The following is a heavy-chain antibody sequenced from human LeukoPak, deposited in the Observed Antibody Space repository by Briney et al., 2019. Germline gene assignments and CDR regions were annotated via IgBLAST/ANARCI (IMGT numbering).Heavy chain of an antibody. J-gene: IGHJ5*02. Sequence: ASVKVSCKASGYTFTGYYMHWVRQAPGQGLEWMGWIDPNSGGTNYAQKFQGRVTMTRDTSISTAYMELSRLRSDDTAVYYCARDFQYYDILTGYFNWFDPWGQGTLVTVSS. V-gene: IGHV1-2*02. CDR1: GYTFTGYY. CDR3: ARDFQYYDILTGYFNWFDP. D-gene: IGHD3-9*01. CDR2: IDPNSGGT.